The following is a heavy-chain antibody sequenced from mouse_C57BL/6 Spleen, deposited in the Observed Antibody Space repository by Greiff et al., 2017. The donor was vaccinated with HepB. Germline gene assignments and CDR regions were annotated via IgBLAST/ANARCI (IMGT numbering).Heavy chain of an antibody. J-gene: IGHJ2*01. CDR1: GYSFTGYF. CDR2: INPYNGDT. V-gene: IGHV1-20*01. Sequence: VQLQQSGPELVKPGDSVKISCKASGYSFTGYFMNWVMQSHGKSLEWIGRINPYNGDTFYNQKFKGKATLTVDKSSSTAHMELRSLTSEDSAVYYWARGGYYGSSPYYFDYWGQGTTLTVSS. D-gene: IGHD1-1*01. CDR3: ARGGYYGSSPYYFDY.